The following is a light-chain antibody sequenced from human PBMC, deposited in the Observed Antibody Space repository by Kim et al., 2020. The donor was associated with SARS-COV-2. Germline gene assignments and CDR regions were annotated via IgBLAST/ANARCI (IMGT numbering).Light chain of an antibody. V-gene: IGLV2-11*01. CDR2: DVN. CDR1: SSDVGGYNY. Sequence: QSALTQPRSVSGSPGQSVTISCTGTSSDVGGYNYVSWYQQFPGNAPRLMIYDVNKRPSGVPDRFSASKSGNTASLTISGLQADDEADYYCCSYAGGYTQVAFGGGTQLSV. J-gene: IGLJ2*01. CDR3: CSYAGGYTQVA.